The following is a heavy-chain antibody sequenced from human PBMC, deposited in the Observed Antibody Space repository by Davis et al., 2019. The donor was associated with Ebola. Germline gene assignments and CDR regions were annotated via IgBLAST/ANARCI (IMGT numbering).Heavy chain of an antibody. V-gene: IGHV5-10-1*04. D-gene: IGHD3-3*01. Sequence: SNYSPSFQGQVTISVDKSISTAYLQWSSLKASDTAMYYCARVRIFGVAPDYYYGMDVWGQGTTVTVSS. CDR2: S. J-gene: IGHJ6*02. CDR3: ARVRIFGVAPDYYYGMDV.